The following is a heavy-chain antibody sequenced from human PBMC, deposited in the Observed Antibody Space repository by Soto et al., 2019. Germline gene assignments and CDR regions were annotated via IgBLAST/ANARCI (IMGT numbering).Heavy chain of an antibody. D-gene: IGHD2-21*02. J-gene: IGHJ3*02. CDR3: AITLGGDPSIDAFDI. V-gene: IGHV5-51*01. CDR1: GYSLISYW. Sequence: PGESLKISCKGSGYSLISYWIGWVRQMPGKGLEWMGVIYPGDSDTRYSPSFQGQVTIPADKSISTAYLQWSSLKASDTAMYYCAITLGGDPSIDAFDIWGHGTMVTVSS. CDR2: IYPGDSDT.